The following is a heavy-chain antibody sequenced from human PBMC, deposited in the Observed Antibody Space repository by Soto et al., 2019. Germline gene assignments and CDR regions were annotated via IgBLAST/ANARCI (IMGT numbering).Heavy chain of an antibody. J-gene: IGHJ6*02. CDR2: IYYSGST. CDR3: ARSRYSSSWYVIYGMDV. Sequence: QVQLQESGPGLVKPSQTLSLTCTVSGGSISSGGYYWSWIRQHPGKGLEWIGYIYYSGSTYYNPSLKSRVTIEGDTSKTQFSLKLSSVTAADTAVYYGARSRYSSSWYVIYGMDVWGQGTTVTVSS. V-gene: IGHV4-31*03. D-gene: IGHD6-13*01. CDR1: GGSISSGGYY.